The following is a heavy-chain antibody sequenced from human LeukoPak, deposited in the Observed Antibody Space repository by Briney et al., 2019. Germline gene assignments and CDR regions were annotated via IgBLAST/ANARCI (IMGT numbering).Heavy chain of an antibody. CDR1: GFTFSSYS. J-gene: IGHJ4*02. V-gene: IGHV3-21*01. CDR3: ARGQSFDWLTHEY. CDR2: ISSSSSYI. Sequence: GGSLRLSRAASGFTFSSYSMNWVRQAPGKGLEWVSVISSSSSYIYYADSVRGRFTISRDNAKNSLYLQMNSLRAEDTAVYYCARGQSFDWLTHEYWGQGTLVTVSS. D-gene: IGHD3-9*01.